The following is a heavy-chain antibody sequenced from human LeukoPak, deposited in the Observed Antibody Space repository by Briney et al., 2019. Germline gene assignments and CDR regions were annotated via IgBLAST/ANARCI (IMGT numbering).Heavy chain of an antibody. D-gene: IGHD3-9*01. J-gene: IGHJ4*02. Sequence: GGSLRLSCEASGFTFSSYWMHWVRQAPGKGLEWVSGVSGNGGRSDYADSVKGRFTISRDNSKNSLFLQMNSLRAEDTAVYYCAKGVSGHYGILTGNDDWGQGTLVTVSS. CDR2: VSGNGGRS. CDR3: AKGVSGHYGILTGNDD. CDR1: GFTFSSYW. V-gene: IGHV3-23*01.